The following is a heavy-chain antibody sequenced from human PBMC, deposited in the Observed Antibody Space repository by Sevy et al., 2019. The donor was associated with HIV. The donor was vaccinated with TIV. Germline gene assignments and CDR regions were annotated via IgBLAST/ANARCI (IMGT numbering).Heavy chain of an antibody. J-gene: IGHJ4*02. CDR2: ISYDGSRH. V-gene: IGHV3-30*16. CDR1: EFMFSTYA. Sequence: GGSLRLSCAASEFMFSTYAMHWVRQAPGKGLEWVAVISYDGSRHYYGESVKGRFTISRDNSKNTLFLQINSLRLEDSAFYYCAWDAGYSTDWYPSDYWGQGTLVTVSS. D-gene: IGHD6-19*01. CDR3: AWDAGYSTDWYPSDY.